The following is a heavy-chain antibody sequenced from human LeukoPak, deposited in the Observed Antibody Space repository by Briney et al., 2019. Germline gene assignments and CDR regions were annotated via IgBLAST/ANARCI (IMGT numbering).Heavy chain of an antibody. Sequence: GGSLRLSCAASGFTFSSYSMNWVRQAPGEGLEWVSSISSSSSYIYYADSVKGRFTISRDNAKNSLYLQMNSLRAEDTAVYYCARDPYGGNSRDYWGQGTLVTVSS. J-gene: IGHJ4*02. D-gene: IGHD4-23*01. V-gene: IGHV3-21*01. CDR1: GFTFSSYS. CDR2: ISSSSSYI. CDR3: ARDPYGGNSRDY.